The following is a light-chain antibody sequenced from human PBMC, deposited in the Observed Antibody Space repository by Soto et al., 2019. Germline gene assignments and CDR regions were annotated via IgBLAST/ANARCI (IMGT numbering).Light chain of an antibody. CDR1: QSVSSN. CDR3: QQYNNWPLT. J-gene: IGKJ4*01. CDR2: GAS. V-gene: IGKV3D-15*01. Sequence: EIVMTQSPATLSVSPGERATLSCRASQSVSSNLAWYQQKPGQAPRLVIYGASTRATGIPTRFSGSGSGTEFTLTISSLQSEDFAVYYCQQYNNWPLTFGGGTEVEIK.